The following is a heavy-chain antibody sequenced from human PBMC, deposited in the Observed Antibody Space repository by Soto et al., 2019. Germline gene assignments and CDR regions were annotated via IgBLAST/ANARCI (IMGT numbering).Heavy chain of an antibody. CDR2: SRDKAQGYST. D-gene: IGHD1-7*01. J-gene: IGHJ4*02. CDR3: VRDRPHLHETTGRIDS. CDR1: GFTLSDHY. V-gene: IGHV3-72*01. Sequence: GGSLRLSCAGSGFTLSDHYIDWVRQAPGKGLEWVGRSRDKAQGYSTAYAASVKGRFTTSRDDSKNLVYLQMESLRTEDTAVYYCVRDRPHLHETTGRIDSWGQGMLVTVSS.